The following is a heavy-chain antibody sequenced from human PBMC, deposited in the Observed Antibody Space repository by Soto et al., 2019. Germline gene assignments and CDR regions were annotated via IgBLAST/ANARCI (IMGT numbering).Heavy chain of an antibody. Sequence: GASVKVSCKASGYTFTSYAMHWVRQAPGQRLEWMGWMNPNSGNTGYAQKFQGRVTMTRNTSISTAYMELSSLRSEDTAVYYCARGRSYDFWSGYYGGRGYYYYYMDVWGKGTTVTVSS. CDR2: MNPNSGNT. CDR3: ARGRSYDFWSGYYGGRGYYYYYMDV. V-gene: IGHV1-8*02. J-gene: IGHJ6*03. CDR1: GYTFTSYA. D-gene: IGHD3-3*01.